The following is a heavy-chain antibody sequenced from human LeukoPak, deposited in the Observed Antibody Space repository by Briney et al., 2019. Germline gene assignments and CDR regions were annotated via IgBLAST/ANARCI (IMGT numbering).Heavy chain of an antibody. Sequence: PSETLSLTCTVSGGSISSRNYYWGWIRQPPRKGLEWIGCIYSSGSTYYNPSLMSRVTISVDTSKSQFSLKLSSLTAADTAVYYCARLGGSGDTFDIWGQGTMVTVSS. J-gene: IGHJ3*02. CDR3: ARLGGSGDTFDI. CDR1: GGSISSRNYY. CDR2: IYSSGST. V-gene: IGHV4-39*01. D-gene: IGHD3-10*01.